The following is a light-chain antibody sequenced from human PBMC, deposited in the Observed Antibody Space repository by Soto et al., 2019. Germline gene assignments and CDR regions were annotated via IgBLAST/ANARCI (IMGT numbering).Light chain of an antibody. V-gene: IGKV3-11*01. CDR3: QQHSNWPPWT. Sequence: EIVLTQSPATLSLSPGERATLSCRASQSVSSYLAWYQQKPGQAPRLLIYDASNRATGIPARFSGSGSGTDFTLTISSLEPDDFAVYYCQQHSNWPPWTFGQGTKVEIK. CDR1: QSVSSY. J-gene: IGKJ1*01. CDR2: DAS.